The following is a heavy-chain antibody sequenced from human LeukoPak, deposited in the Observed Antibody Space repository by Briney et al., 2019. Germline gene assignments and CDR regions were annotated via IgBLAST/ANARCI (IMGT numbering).Heavy chain of an antibody. V-gene: IGHV4-39*07. CDR1: GGSISSSSYY. Sequence: SETLCLTCTVSGGSISSSSYYWGWIRQSPGKGREWIGSIYYSGSTYYNPSLKSRVTISVDTSKNQFSLKLSSVTAADTAVYYCARRIVADYYDSSGFDYWGQGTLVTVSS. CDR3: ARRIVADYYDSSGFDY. CDR2: IYYSGST. D-gene: IGHD3-22*01. J-gene: IGHJ4*02.